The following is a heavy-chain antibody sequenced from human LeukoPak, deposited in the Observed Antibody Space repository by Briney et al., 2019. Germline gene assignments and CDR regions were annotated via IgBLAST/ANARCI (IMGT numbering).Heavy chain of an antibody. CDR1: GFTFSSYS. V-gene: IGHV3-21*01. CDR2: ISSSSSYI. D-gene: IGHD3-22*01. Sequence: PGGSLRLPCAASGFTFSSYSMNWVRQAPGKGLEWVSSISSSSSYIYYADSVKGRFTISRDNAKNSLYLQMNSLRAEDTAVYYCARDLGDYYDSSGYLRGHPFDYWGQGTLVTVSS. CDR3: ARDLGDYYDSSGYLRGHPFDY. J-gene: IGHJ4*02.